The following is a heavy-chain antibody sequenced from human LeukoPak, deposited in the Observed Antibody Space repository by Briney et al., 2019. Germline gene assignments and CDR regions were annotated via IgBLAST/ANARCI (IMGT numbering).Heavy chain of an antibody. J-gene: IGHJ4*02. Sequence: SETLSLTCTVSGGSISSSSYYWGWIRQPPGKGLEWIGSIYYSGSTYYNPSLKSRVPISVDTSKNQFSLKLSSVTAADTAVYYCARQVWWPTRSGFDYWGQGTLVTVSS. D-gene: IGHD4/OR15-4a*01. CDR3: ARQVWWPTRSGFDY. CDR1: GGSISSSSYY. CDR2: IYYSGST. V-gene: IGHV4-39*01.